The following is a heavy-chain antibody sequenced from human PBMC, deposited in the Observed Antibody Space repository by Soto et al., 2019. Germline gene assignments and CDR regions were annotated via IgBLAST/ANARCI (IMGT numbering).Heavy chain of an antibody. CDR2: IAYDGRNK. J-gene: IGHJ4*02. Sequence: GALRLSCAASGFTFSSYAMHWVRQAPGKGLEWVAVIAYDGRNKYYADSVKGRFTISRDNSKNTLYLQMNSLRIEDTAVYYCARELERVFDYWGQGTLVTVSS. CDR3: ARELERVFDY. V-gene: IGHV3-30*04. D-gene: IGHD1-1*01. CDR1: GFTFSSYA.